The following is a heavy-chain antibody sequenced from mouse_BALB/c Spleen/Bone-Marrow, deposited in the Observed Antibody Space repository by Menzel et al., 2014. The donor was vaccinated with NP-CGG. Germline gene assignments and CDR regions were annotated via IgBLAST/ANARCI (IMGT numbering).Heavy chain of an antibody. V-gene: IGHV1S81*02. CDR2: INPGNGGT. CDR1: GYTFTSYY. Sequence: VQLKQSGAELEKPGASVKLSCKASGYTFTSYYMYWVKQRPGQGLEWIGEINPGNGGTNFNEKFKSKATLTVDKSSNTAYVQLSSLTSEDSAVYHCTRSNYGYWFFDVWGAGTTVTVSS. CDR3: TRSNYGYWFFDV. J-gene: IGHJ1*01. D-gene: IGHD1-1*01.